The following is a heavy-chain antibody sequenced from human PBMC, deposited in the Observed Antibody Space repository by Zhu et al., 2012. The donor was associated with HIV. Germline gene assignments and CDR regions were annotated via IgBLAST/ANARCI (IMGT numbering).Heavy chain of an antibody. Sequence: QVQLQESGPGLVKPSETLSLTCTVSGDSMNNHFWSWIRQPPGKGLEWIGYIYYSGSTNYNPSFKSRLTISVDTSRNLFSLKLTSVTAADTAVYYCARDRRGFGDRYYFDSWGQGTLVSASS. J-gene: IGHJ4*02. CDR2: IYYSGST. V-gene: IGHV4-59*11. CDR1: GDSMNNHF. D-gene: IGHD2-15*01. CDR3: ARDRRGFGDRYYFDS.